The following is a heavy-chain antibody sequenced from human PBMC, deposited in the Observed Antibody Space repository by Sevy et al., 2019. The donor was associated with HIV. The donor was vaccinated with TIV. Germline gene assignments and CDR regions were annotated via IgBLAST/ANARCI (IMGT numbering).Heavy chain of an antibody. Sequence: GGSLRLSCTASGFSFSTYMTNWVRQAPGKGLEWVTSISYSSNYIYYADSLKGRFTISRDNAKNSLFLQMNSLRAEDTAVYYCARPYGSGSWEAFDVWGQGTMVTVSS. CDR3: ARPYGSGSWEAFDV. CDR2: ISYSSNYI. D-gene: IGHD3-10*01. CDR1: GFSFSTYM. J-gene: IGHJ3*01. V-gene: IGHV3-21*01.